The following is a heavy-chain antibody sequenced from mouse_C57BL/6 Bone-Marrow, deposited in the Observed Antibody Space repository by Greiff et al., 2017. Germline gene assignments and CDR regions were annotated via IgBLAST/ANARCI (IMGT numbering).Heavy chain of an antibody. CDR3: ARYGNHPYYFDY. Sequence: VKLQESDAELVKPGASVKISCKVSGYTFTDHTIHWMKQRPEQGLEWIGYIYPRDGSTKYNEKFKGKATLTADKSSSTAYMQLNSLTSEDSAVYFCARYGNHPYYFDYWGQGTTLTVSS. J-gene: IGHJ2*01. CDR2: IYPRDGST. CDR1: GYTFTDHT. D-gene: IGHD2-1*01. V-gene: IGHV1-78*01.